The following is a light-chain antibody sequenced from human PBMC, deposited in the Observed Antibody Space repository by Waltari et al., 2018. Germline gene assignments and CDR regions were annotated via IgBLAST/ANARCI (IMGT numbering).Light chain of an antibody. CDR2: AAS. CDR1: QGIRYY. V-gene: IGKV1-17*01. J-gene: IGKJ2*03. Sequence: DIQMTQSPSSLSASVGDTVTITCRASQGIRYYLNWFQQKPGKAPKLLISAASSLGNGVPPRFSGSGSGTDFTLTISSLQPEDFAVYYCLQHHTYPYSFGQGTKVEIK. CDR3: LQHHTYPYS.